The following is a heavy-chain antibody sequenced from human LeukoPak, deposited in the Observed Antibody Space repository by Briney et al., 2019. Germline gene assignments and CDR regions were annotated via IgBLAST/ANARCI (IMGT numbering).Heavy chain of an antibody. CDR1: GFTFSSYA. Sequence: PGRSLRLSCAASGFTFSSYAMHWVRQAPGKGLEWVAVISYDGSNKYYADSVKGRFTISRDNSKNTLSLQMNSLRAEDTAVYYCARDFYDFWSGYAYWGRGTLVTVSS. V-gene: IGHV3-30-3*01. D-gene: IGHD3-3*01. CDR2: ISYDGSNK. CDR3: ARDFYDFWSGYAY. J-gene: IGHJ4*02.